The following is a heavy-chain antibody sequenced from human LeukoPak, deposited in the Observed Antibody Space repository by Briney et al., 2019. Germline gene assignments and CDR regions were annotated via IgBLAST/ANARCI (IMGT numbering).Heavy chain of an antibody. CDR1: GFTFSNYA. J-gene: IGHJ3*01. D-gene: IGHD2-2*01. CDR2: ITGSGGIT. Sequence: PGGSLRLSCAASGFTFSNYAMSWVRHAPGKGLEWVLGITGSGGITHYADSVKGRFTISRDNSKNTLYLQMNSLRGEDTAVYYCAKGPRCSSTSCYSMGAFDFWGQGTMVTVSS. CDR3: AKGPRCSSTSCYSMGAFDF. V-gene: IGHV3-23*01.